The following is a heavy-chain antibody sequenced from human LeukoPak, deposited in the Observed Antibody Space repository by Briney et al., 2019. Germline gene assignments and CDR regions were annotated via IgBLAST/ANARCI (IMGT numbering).Heavy chain of an antibody. Sequence: GGSLRLSCAASGFTFSSYWMTWLRQAPRQGLEWVANIKQDGSEKSYVDSVKGRFTISRDNAKNSLQLQMNSLRAEDTAVYYCAKDRVLVPAAMHYFDYWGQGTLVTVSS. V-gene: IGHV3-7*03. D-gene: IGHD2-2*01. CDR2: IKQDGSEK. J-gene: IGHJ4*02. CDR3: AKDRVLVPAAMHYFDY. CDR1: GFTFSSYW.